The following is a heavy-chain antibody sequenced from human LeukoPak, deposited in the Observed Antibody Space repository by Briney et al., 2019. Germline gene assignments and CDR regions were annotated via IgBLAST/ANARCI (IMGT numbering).Heavy chain of an antibody. J-gene: IGHJ4*02. CDR2: INPNSGGT. CDR1: GYTFTDDY. V-gene: IGHV1-2*02. CDR3: ARGGRSGNYRYFDY. Sequence: ASVKVSCKASGYTFTDDYMYWVRQAPGQGLEWMGWINPNSGGTNYAQEFQGRVTMTRDTSISTAYMELSSLTSDDTAVYYCARGGRSGNYRYFDYWGQGTLVTVSS. D-gene: IGHD1-26*01.